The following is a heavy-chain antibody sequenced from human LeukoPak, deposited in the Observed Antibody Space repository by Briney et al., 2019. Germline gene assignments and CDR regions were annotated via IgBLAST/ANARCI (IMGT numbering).Heavy chain of an antibody. CDR3: ARDSGTTGKVKFDL. CDR1: GGPITTYY. Sequence: SETLSLTCTVSGGPITTYYLSWIRQSAGMGLEWIGRISGSGVITYNPSLKSRVILSLDTSNNHFSLKLISVTAADTAVYYCARDSGTTGKVKFDLWGQGMLVTVSS. CDR2: ISGSGVI. D-gene: IGHD3-10*01. J-gene: IGHJ5*02. V-gene: IGHV4-4*07.